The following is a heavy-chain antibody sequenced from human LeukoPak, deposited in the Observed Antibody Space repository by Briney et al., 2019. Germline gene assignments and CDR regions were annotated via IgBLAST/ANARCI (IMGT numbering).Heavy chain of an antibody. Sequence: GGSLRLSCAAAGFTFSSYWMSWVRQAPGEGLEWVANIKQDGSEKDYVDSVKGRFTISRDNAKNSLYLQMNSLRAEDTAVYYCARDVTSFYSSWGQGTLVTVSS. V-gene: IGHV3-7*01. CDR2: IKQDGSEK. J-gene: IGHJ4*02. CDR3: ARDVTSFYSS. CDR1: GFTFSSYW. D-gene: IGHD6-13*01.